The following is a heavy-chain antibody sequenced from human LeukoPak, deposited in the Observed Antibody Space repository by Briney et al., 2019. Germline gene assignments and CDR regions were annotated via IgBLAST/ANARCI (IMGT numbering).Heavy chain of an antibody. D-gene: IGHD1-26*01. Sequence: GRSLRLSCAASGFTFSSYAMHWVRQAPGKGLEWVAFIRYDGSNKYYADSVKGRFTISRDNSKNTLFLQMNSLRGEDTAVYYCARDRATALYYFDYWGQGTLVTVSS. CDR2: IRYDGSNK. CDR1: GFTFSSYA. J-gene: IGHJ4*02. CDR3: ARDRATALYYFDY. V-gene: IGHV3-30*04.